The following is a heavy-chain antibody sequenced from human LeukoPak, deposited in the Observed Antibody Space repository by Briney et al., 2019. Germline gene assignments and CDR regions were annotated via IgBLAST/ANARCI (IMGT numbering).Heavy chain of an antibody. J-gene: IGHJ4*02. D-gene: IGHD1-1*01. Sequence: PSETLSLTCAVYGGSFSGYYWNWIRQPPGKGLEWIGSIYYSGSTYYNPSLKSRVTISVDTSKNQFSLKLSSVTAADTAVYYCASVGGTYYFDYWGQGTLVTVSS. CDR3: ASVGGTYYFDY. CDR1: GGSFSGYY. CDR2: IYYSGST. V-gene: IGHV4-34*01.